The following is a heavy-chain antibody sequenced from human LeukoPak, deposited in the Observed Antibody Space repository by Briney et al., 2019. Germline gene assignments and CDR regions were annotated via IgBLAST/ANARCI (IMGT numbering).Heavy chain of an antibody. CDR1: GGTFSSYA. CDR2: IIPIFGTA. Sequence: SVKVSCKASGGTFSSYAISWVRQAPGQGLEWMGGIIPIFGTANYAQKFQGRVTITADESTSTAYMELSSLRSEDTAVYYCASGGSSYSSSSGENAFDIWGQGTMVTVSS. D-gene: IGHD6-6*01. CDR3: ASGGSSYSSSSGENAFDI. V-gene: IGHV1-69*13. J-gene: IGHJ3*02.